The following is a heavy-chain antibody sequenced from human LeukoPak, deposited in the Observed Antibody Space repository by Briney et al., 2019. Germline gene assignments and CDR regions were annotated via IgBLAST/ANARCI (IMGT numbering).Heavy chain of an antibody. CDR3: AKAPYSSSWGIDY. D-gene: IGHD6-13*01. V-gene: IGHV3-23*01. J-gene: IGHJ4*02. CDR2: ITGSVGST. CDR1: GFTFASNA. Sequence: GGSLRLSCAASGFTFASNAMSWVRRAPGKGLEWVSSITGSVGSTYYADSVKGRLTISRDISKNTLYLQMNSLRAEDTAVYYCAKAPYSSSWGIDYWGQGTLVTVSS.